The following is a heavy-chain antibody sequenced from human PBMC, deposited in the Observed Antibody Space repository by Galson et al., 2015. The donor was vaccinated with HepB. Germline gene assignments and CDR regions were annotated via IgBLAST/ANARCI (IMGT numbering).Heavy chain of an antibody. CDR2: ISGSSTTI. J-gene: IGHJ6*02. V-gene: IGHV3-48*01. CDR3: ARAPYGMDV. Sequence: SLRLSCAASGFTFSTFAMNWVRQAPGKGLEWISYISGSSTTIYYADSVKGRFTISRDNGKNSLYLHMNSLRAEDTAVYYCARAPYGMDVWGPGTTVTVSS. CDR1: GFTFSTFA.